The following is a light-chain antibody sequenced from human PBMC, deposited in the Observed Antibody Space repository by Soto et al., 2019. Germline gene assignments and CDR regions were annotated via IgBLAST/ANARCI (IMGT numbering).Light chain of an antibody. J-gene: IGKJ1*01. CDR3: QQHGSGPWT. V-gene: IGKV3-20*01. CDR2: VAS. Sequence: EIVLTQSPDTLSLSPGERATLSCRASQSVSSNNLAWYQHKPGQPPRLLIYVASRRATGIPDRFSGSGSGSEFTLTIPRLEPEDFEVYYCQQHGSGPWTFGQGTKVEIK. CDR1: QSVSSNN.